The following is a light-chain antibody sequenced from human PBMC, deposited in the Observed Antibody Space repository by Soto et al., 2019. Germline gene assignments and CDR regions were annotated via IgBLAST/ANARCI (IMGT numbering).Light chain of an antibody. J-gene: IGKJ5*01. CDR2: AAS. V-gene: IGKV1-9*01. CDR3: QQLNSYLTIT. CDR1: QGISSY. Sequence: IQLTHSPSSLSASVGDRVTITCRASQGISSYLAWYQQKPGKAPKLLIYAASTLQSGVPSRFSGSGSGTDFTLTISSLQPEDFATYYCQQLNSYLTITFGQGTRLEIK.